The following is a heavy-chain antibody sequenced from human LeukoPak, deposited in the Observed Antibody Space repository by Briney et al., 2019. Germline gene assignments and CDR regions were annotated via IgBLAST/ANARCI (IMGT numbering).Heavy chain of an antibody. CDR3: ARVGTLLWFGESSAGWFDP. CDR1: GYTFTSYA. CDR2: INAGDGNT. J-gene: IGHJ5*02. V-gene: IGHV1-3*01. D-gene: IGHD3-10*01. Sequence: ASVKVSCKASGYTFTSYAMHWVRQAPGQRLEWMGWINAGDGNTKYSQKFQGRVTITRDTSASTAYMELSSLRSEDTAVYYCARVGTLLWFGESSAGWFDPWGQGTLVTVSS.